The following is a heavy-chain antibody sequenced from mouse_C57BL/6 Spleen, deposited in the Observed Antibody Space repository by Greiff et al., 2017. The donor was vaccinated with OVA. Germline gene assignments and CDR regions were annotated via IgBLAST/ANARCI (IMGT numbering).Heavy chain of an antibody. J-gene: IGHJ2*01. CDR2: IDPETGGT. Sequence: VKLMESGAELVRPGASVTLSCKASGYTFTDYEMHWVKQTPVHGLEWIGAIDPETGGTAYNQKFKGKAILTADKSSSTAYMELRSLTSEDSAVYYCTTREFPYYVDYWGQGTTLTVSS. V-gene: IGHV1-15*01. CDR1: GYTFTDYE. CDR3: TTREFPYYVDY.